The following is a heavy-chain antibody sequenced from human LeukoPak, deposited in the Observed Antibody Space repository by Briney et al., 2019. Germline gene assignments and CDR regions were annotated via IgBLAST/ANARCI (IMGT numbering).Heavy chain of an antibody. Sequence: PPETLSLTCTVSGGSISSYYWSWIRQPPGKGLEWIGYIYYSGSTNYNPSLKSRVTISVDTSKNQFSLKLSSVTAADTAVYYCARGKIAAFVDYWGQGTLVTVSS. J-gene: IGHJ4*02. CDR2: IYYSGST. CDR3: ARGKIAAFVDY. D-gene: IGHD6-6*01. CDR1: GGSISSYY. V-gene: IGHV4-59*01.